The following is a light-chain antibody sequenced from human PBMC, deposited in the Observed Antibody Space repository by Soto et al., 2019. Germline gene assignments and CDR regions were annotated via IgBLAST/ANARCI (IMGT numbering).Light chain of an antibody. CDR1: QSVSSSY. CDR2: GAS. J-gene: IGKJ5*01. V-gene: IGKV3-20*01. Sequence: EIVLTQSPGTLSLSPGERATLSCRASQSVSSSYLAWYQQKPGQTPRLLIYGASSRATGIPDRFSGSGSGTDFSLTISRLEPEDFVIYYCQQYGSSPITFGQGTRLEIK. CDR3: QQYGSSPIT.